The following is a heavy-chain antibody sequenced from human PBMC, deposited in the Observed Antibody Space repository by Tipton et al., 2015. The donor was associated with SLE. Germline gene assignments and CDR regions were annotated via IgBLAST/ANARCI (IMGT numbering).Heavy chain of an antibody. CDR1: GGSISSNTW. Sequence: TLSLTCTVSGGSISSNTWWNWVRQPPGKGLEWIGEINHGGSTNYNPSLTSRATISVDTSKNQFSLKLTSVTAADTAVYYCARDPKYWGQGTLVIVSS. J-gene: IGHJ4*02. CDR3: ARDPKY. V-gene: IGHV4-4*02. CDR2: INHGGST.